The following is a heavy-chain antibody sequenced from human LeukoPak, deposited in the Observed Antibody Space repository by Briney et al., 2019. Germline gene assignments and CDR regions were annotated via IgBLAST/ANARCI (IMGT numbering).Heavy chain of an antibody. CDR3: ARCGLYYSSGYYYQYYYYMDV. CDR2: ISSSGSTK. J-gene: IGHJ6*03. CDR1: GFTFSDYY. Sequence: GGSLRLSCAASGFTFSDYYMRWIRQASGKGLEWVSYISSSGSTKYYADSVKGRFTISRDNAKNSLYLQMNSLRAEDTAVYYCARCGLYYSSGYYYQYYYYMDVWGKGTTVTVSS. D-gene: IGHD3-22*01. V-gene: IGHV3-11*01.